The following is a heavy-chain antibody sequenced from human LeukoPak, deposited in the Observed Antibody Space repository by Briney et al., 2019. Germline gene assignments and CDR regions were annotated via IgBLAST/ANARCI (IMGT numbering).Heavy chain of an antibody. CDR2: IRQDGSDK. J-gene: IGHJ4*02. CDR1: GFTFSTYW. D-gene: IGHD2-2*01. V-gene: IGHV3-7*01. Sequence: GGSLRLSCAASGFTFSTYWMSWVRQAPGKGLEWVANIRQDGSDKYYVDSVKGRFTISRDNAKNSLYLQMNSLRAEDTAVYYCARDGGSAMPFDYWGQGTLVTVSS. CDR3: ARDGGSAMPFDY.